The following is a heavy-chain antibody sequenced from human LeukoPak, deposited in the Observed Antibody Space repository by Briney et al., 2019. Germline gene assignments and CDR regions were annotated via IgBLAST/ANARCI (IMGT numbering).Heavy chain of an antibody. CDR3: AMRSAVAGTVY. CDR2: IYSGGST. Sequence: PGGSLRLSCAASGFTVSSNDMSWVRQAPGKGLEWVSVIYSGGSTYYADSVKGRFTISRDNSKNTLYLQMNSLRAEDTAVYYCAMRSAVAGTVYWGQGTLVTVSS. CDR1: GFTVSSND. V-gene: IGHV3-66*01. D-gene: IGHD6-19*01. J-gene: IGHJ4*02.